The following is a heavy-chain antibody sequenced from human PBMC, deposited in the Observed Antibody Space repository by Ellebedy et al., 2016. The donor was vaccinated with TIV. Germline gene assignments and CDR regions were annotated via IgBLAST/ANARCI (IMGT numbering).Heavy chain of an antibody. Sequence: PSETLSLTCIVSGHSISSAYYWGWVRQAPGKGLEWVSAISDSGGRTYYADSVKGRFTISRDNSKNKLYLQMNSLRAEDTAVYYCAKDPPIGSYSEYWGQGTLVTVSS. CDR3: AKDPPIGSYSEY. D-gene: IGHD1-26*01. CDR2: ISDSGGRT. CDR1: GHSISSAYY. V-gene: IGHV3-23*01. J-gene: IGHJ4*02.